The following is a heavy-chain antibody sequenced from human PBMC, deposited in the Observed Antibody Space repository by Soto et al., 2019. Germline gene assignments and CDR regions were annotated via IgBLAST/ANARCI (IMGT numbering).Heavy chain of an antibody. D-gene: IGHD5-18*01. CDR2: IYYSGST. V-gene: IGHV4-39*01. CDR1: GGSISSSSDY. CDR3: ARLGYSYGHYYGMDV. Sequence: SETLSLTCTVSGGSISSSSDYWGWIRQPPGKGLEWIGSIYYSGSTYYNPSLKSRVTISVDTSKNQFSLKLSSVTAADTAVCYCARLGYSYGHYYGMDVWGQGTTVTVSS. J-gene: IGHJ6*02.